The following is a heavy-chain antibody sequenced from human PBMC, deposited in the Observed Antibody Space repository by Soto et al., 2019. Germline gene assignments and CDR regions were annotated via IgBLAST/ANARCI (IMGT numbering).Heavy chain of an antibody. CDR1: GGTFSSYA. J-gene: IGHJ6*02. V-gene: IGHV1-69*12. D-gene: IGHD2-15*01. CDR3: ASRTVRVVVVVAATLCYGMDV. CDR2: IIPIFGTA. Sequence: QVQLVQSGAEVKKPGSSVKVSCKASGGTFSSYAISWVRQAPGQGLEWMGGIIPIFGTANYAQKFQGRVTVSGDESASTAHLELSSLRSEDTAVYYCASRTVRVVVVVAATLCYGMDVWGQGTTVTVSS.